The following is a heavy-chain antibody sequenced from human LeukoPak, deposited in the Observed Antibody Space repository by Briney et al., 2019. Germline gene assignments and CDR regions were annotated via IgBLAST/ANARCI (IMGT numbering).Heavy chain of an antibody. CDR3: GSGSGWYSPDY. J-gene: IGHJ4*02. V-gene: IGHV3-49*03. D-gene: IGHD6-19*01. CDR2: FRSTPYGGTT. Sequence: PGGSLRLSCTASGFTFGDYAMSWFRQAPGKGLEWVGFFRSTPYGGTTEYAASVKGRFTISRDDSKSIAYLQMNSLKTEDTAVYYCGSGSGWYSPDYWGQGTLVTVSS. CDR1: GFTFGDYA.